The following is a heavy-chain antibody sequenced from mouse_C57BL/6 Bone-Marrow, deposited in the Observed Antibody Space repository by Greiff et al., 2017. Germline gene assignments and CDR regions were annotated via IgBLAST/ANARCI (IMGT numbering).Heavy chain of an antibody. CDR2: IYPGSGST. J-gene: IGHJ2*01. V-gene: IGHV1-55*01. CDR1: GYTFTSYW. D-gene: IGHD1-1*01. CDR3: ARSIYYGSSFDY. Sequence: VQLQQPGAELVKPGASVKMSCKASGYTFTSYWITWVKQRPGQGLEWIGDIYPGSGSTNYNEKFKSKATLTVDTSSSTAYMQLSSLTSEDSAVYYCARSIYYGSSFDYWGQGTTLPVSS.